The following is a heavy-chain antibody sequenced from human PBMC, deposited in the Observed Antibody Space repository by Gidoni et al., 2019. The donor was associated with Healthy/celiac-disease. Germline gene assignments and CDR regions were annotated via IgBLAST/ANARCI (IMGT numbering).Heavy chain of an antibody. Sequence: QVQLVESGGGVVQLGRSLRLSCAASGFTFSSSAMHSVRQAPGKGLEWVAVISYDGSNKYYADSVKGRFTISRDNSKNTLYLQMNSLRAEDTAVYYCARGSYYYGSGSYARGAFDIWGQGTMVTVSS. CDR2: ISYDGSNK. V-gene: IGHV3-30-3*01. D-gene: IGHD3-10*01. CDR1: GFTFSSSA. CDR3: ARGSYYYGSGSYARGAFDI. J-gene: IGHJ3*02.